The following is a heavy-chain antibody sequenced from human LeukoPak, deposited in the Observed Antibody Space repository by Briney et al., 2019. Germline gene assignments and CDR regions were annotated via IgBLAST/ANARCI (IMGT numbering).Heavy chain of an antibody. CDR3: ARMGGYYYGMDV. Sequence: ASVKVSCKAPGYTFTGYYMHWVRQAPGQGLEWMGWINPNSGGTNYAQKFQGRVTMTRDTSISTAYMELSRLRSDDTAVYYCARMGGYYYGMDVWGQGTTVTVSS. CDR1: GYTFTGYY. CDR2: INPNSGGT. J-gene: IGHJ6*02. V-gene: IGHV1-2*02.